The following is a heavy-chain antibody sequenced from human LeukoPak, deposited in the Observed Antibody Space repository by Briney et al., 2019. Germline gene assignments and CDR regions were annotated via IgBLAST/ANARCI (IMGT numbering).Heavy chain of an antibody. Sequence: ASVKVSCKASGYTFTSYAMHWVRQAPGQRLEWKGWINAGSGNTKYSQKFQGRVTITRDTSASTAYMELSSLRSEDTAVYYCARKTYNWFDPWGQGTLVTVSS. J-gene: IGHJ5*02. V-gene: IGHV1-3*01. CDR3: ARKTYNWFDP. CDR2: INAGSGNT. CDR1: GYTFTSYA.